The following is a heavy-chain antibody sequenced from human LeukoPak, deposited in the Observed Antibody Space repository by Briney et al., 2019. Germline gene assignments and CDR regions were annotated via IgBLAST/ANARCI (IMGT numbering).Heavy chain of an antibody. CDR1: GFTFSNYA. J-gene: IGHJ3*02. V-gene: IGHV3-30*04. CDR3: ARKKSAGADDPFEI. Sequence: GGSLRLSCAASGFTFSNYAIYWVRQAPGKGLEWVAIISYDGSNKNYADSVKGRFTISRDNSKNTLYLQMDSLRPDDTAVYYCARKKSAGADDPFEIWGQGTMVTVSS. CDR2: ISYDGSNK.